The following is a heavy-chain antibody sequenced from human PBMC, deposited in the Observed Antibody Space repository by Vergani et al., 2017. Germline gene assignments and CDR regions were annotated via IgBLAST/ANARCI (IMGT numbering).Heavy chain of an antibody. D-gene: IGHD3-22*01. Sequence: QLQLQESGSGLVKPSQTLSLTCAVSGGSISSGGYSWSWIRQPPGKGLEWIGYIYYSGSTNYNPSLKSRVTISVDTSKNQFSLKLSSVTAADTAVYYCARDYYDAADDAFDIWGQGTMVTVSS. V-gene: IGHV4-30-2*01. CDR1: GGSISSGGYS. J-gene: IGHJ3*02. CDR3: ARDYYDAADDAFDI. CDR2: IYYSGST.